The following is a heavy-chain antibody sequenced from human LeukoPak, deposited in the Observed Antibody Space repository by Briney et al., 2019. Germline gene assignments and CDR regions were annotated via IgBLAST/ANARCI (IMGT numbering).Heavy chain of an antibody. CDR1: GFTFDDYA. Sequence: GRSLRLSCAASGFTFDDYAMHWVRQALGKGLEWVSGISWNSGSIGYADSVKGRFTISRDNAKNSLYLQMNSLRAEDTAVYYCAELGITMIGGVWGKGTTVTISS. D-gene: IGHD3-10*02. CDR3: AELGITMIGGV. V-gene: IGHV3-9*01. J-gene: IGHJ6*04. CDR2: ISWNSGSI.